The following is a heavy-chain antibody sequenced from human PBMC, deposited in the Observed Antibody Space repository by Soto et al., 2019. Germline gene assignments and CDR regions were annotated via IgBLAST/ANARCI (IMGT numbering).Heavy chain of an antibody. D-gene: IGHD6-6*01. CDR1: GFNFNDYH. J-gene: IGHJ6*02. Sequence: GGSLRLSCEVSGFNFNDYHMSWIRQAPGKGLEWVSHITNINIRMYYADSVKGRFTISRDNAKKSLYLQMNSLRAEDTALYYCAKQYGSSRTQYYYYYYGMDVWGQGTTVTVSS. CDR3: AKQYGSSRTQYYYYYYGMDV. V-gene: IGHV3-11*01. CDR2: ITNINIRM.